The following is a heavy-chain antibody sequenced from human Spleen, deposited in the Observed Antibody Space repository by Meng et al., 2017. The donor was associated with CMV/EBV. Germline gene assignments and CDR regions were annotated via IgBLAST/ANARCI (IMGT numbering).Heavy chain of an antibody. J-gene: IGHJ4*02. CDR2: ISSSGSTI. D-gene: IGHD3-22*01. Sequence: GGSLRLSCAASGFTFSDYYMSWIRQAPGKGLEWVSYISSSGSTIYYADSVKGRFTISRDNAKNSLYLQMNSLRAEDTAVYYCARSAKITMIVVAPFDYWGQGTLVTVSS. V-gene: IGHV3-11*04. CDR1: GFTFSDYY. CDR3: ARSAKITMIVVAPFDY.